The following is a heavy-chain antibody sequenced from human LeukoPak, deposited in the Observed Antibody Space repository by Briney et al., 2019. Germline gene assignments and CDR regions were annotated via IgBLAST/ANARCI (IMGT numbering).Heavy chain of an antibody. J-gene: IGHJ4*02. D-gene: IGHD1-26*01. CDR1: GFTFSSYG. Sequence: GGSLRLSCAASGFTFSSYGMHWVRQAPGKGLEWVAVISYDGSNKYYADSVKGRFTISRDNAKDSLYLQMNSLRDEDTAVYYCASSGSYRFDYWGQGTLVTVSS. CDR3: ASSGSYRFDY. CDR2: ISYDGSNK. V-gene: IGHV3-30*03.